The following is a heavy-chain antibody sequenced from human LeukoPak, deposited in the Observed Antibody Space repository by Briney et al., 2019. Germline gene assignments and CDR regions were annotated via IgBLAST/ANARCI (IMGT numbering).Heavy chain of an antibody. CDR1: GGSIRGRY. D-gene: IGHD3-22*01. CDR3: SRYTYDSSVHATGAFDV. CDR2: IHFGGGN. Sequence: PSETLSLTCTVSGGSIRGRYRSWIRQPPRRELAWMGYIHFGGGNNYNPPLKSRVTISGDTSKKQLSLKMTSVTAADTAMYYCSRYTYDSSVHATGAFDVWGQGTMVTVSS. V-gene: IGHV4-59*11. J-gene: IGHJ3*01.